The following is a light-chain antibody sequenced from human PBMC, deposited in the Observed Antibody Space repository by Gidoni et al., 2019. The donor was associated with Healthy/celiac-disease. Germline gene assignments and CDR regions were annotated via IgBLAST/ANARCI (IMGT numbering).Light chain of an antibody. Sequence: DIVMTQSPDSLAVSLGARATINCKSSQSVLYSSNNKNYLAWYQQKPGQPPKLLIYWASTRESGVPDRFSCSGSGTDFTLTISSLQAEDVAVYYCQQYYSTSYSFGQGTKLEIK. V-gene: IGKV4-1*01. CDR2: WAS. CDR3: QQYYSTSYS. CDR1: QSVLYSSNNKNY. J-gene: IGKJ2*03.